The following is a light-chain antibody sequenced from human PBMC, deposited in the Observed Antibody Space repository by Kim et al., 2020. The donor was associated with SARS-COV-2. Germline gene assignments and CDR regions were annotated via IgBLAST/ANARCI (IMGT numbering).Light chain of an antibody. CDR1: TLQEKE. J-gene: IGLJ1*01. V-gene: IGLV3-25*03. CDR3: QSADGSGTYV. Sequence: VSPGQRARLPWCGETLQEKESSWYQQNSGRAPFLVFYKDNERPSGIPGRFSGSSSGTTVTLTIGGVQAEDDANYYCQSADGSGTYVFGTGTKVTVL. CDR2: KDN.